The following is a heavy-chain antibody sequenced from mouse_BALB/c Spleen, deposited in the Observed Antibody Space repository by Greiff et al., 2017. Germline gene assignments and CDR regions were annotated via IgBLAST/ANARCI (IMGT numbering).Heavy chain of an antibody. CDR2: INPSNGRT. CDR3: AREEYGNYWFAY. V-gene: IGHV1S81*02. D-gene: IGHD2-10*02. CDR1: GYTFTSYW. Sequence: VQLQQSGAELVKPGASVKLSCKASGYTFTSYWMHWVKQRPGQGLEWIGEINPSNGRTNYNEKFKSKATLTVDKSSSTAYMQLSSLTSEDSAVYYCAREEYGNYWFAYWGQGTLVTVSA. J-gene: IGHJ3*01.